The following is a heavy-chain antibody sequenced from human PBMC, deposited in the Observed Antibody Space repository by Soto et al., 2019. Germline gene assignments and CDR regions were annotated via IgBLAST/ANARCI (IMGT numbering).Heavy chain of an antibody. CDR1: GYTFTSYG. J-gene: IGHJ6*02. V-gene: IGHV1-18*01. D-gene: IGHD3-9*01. CDR2: ISAYNGNT. Sequence: QVQLVQSGAEVKKPGASVKVSCKASGYTFTSYGISWVRQAPGQGLEWMGWISAYNGNTNYAQKLQGRVTMTTDTSTSTAYMELRSLRSDDTAVYYCARTFVAYYDILTGYYKDGMDVWGQGTTVTVSS. CDR3: ARTFVAYYDILTGYYKDGMDV.